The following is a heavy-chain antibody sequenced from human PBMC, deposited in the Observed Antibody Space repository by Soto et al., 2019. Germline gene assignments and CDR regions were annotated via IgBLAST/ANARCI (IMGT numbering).Heavy chain of an antibody. Sequence: ASVKVSCKASGYTFTGYYMHWVQQAPGQGLEWMGWINPNSGGTNYAQKFQGWVTMTRDTSISTAYMELSRLRSDDTAVYYCARGGQAYGDYLNYYYYYGMDVWGQGTTVTSP. CDR2: INPNSGGT. CDR1: GYTFTGYY. J-gene: IGHJ6*02. V-gene: IGHV1-2*04. D-gene: IGHD4-17*01. CDR3: ARGGQAYGDYLNYYYYYGMDV.